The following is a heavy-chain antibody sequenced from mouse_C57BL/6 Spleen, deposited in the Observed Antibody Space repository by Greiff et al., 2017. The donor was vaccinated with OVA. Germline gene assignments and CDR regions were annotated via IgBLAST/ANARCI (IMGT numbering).Heavy chain of an antibody. CDR2: INPSNGGT. J-gene: IGHJ2*01. CDR1: GYTFTSYW. D-gene: IGHD2-4*01. CDR3: ARSVYYDYDSFDY. V-gene: IGHV1-53*01. Sequence: VQLQQSGTELVKPGASVKLSCKASGYTFTSYWMHWVKQRPGQGLEWIGNINPSNGGTNYNEKFKSKATLTVDKSSSTAYMQLSSLTSEDSAVYYCARSVYYDYDSFDYWGQGTTLTVSS.